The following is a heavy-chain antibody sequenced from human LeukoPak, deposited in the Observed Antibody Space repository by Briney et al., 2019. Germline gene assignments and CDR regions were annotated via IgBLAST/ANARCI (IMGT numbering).Heavy chain of an antibody. CDR2: ISYDGSNK. Sequence: PGGSLRLSCAASGFTFSSYGMHWVRQAPGKGLEWLAAISYDGSNKYYADSVKGRFTISRDNSKNTLYLQMNSLRAEDTAVYHCAKDSSLLGSTIGLDYWGQGTLVSVSS. J-gene: IGHJ4*02. V-gene: IGHV3-30*18. CDR1: GFTFSSYG. D-gene: IGHD5/OR15-5a*01. CDR3: AKDSSLLGSTIGLDY.